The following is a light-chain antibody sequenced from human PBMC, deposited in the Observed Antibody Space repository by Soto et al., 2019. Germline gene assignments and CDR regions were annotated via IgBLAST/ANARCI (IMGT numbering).Light chain of an antibody. CDR1: QSISSY. CDR2: DAS. CDR3: QQRRDWPRT. V-gene: IGKV3-11*01. Sequence: EIVLTQSPATLPLSPGERATLSCRASQSISSYLAWYQQKPGQAPRLLFYDASFRAAGIPARFSGSGSGTDFTLPIGSLEPEDLAVYYCQQRRDWPRTFGRGTKLEIK. J-gene: IGKJ2*01.